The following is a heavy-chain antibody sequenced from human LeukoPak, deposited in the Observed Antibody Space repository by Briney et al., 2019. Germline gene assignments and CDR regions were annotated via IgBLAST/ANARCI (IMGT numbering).Heavy chain of an antibody. Sequence: GGSLRLSCAASGFTFSRYGMHWVRQAPGKGLEWVAVTSYDESNKYYADSVKGRFTVSRDNSKNTLFLQMNSLRSEDTAVYYCAKSDGGIAAAGTLDYWGQGALVTVSS. D-gene: IGHD6-13*01. CDR3: AKSDGGIAAAGTLDY. V-gene: IGHV3-30*18. CDR1: GFTFSRYG. CDR2: TSYDESNK. J-gene: IGHJ4*02.